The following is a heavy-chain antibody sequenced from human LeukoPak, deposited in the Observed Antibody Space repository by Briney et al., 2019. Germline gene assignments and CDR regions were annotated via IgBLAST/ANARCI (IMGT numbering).Heavy chain of an antibody. D-gene: IGHD5-18*01. Sequence: SETLSLTCTVSGGSISSYYWSWIRQPPGKGLEWIGYIYYSGSTNYNPSLKSRVTISVDTSKNQFSLKLSSVTAADTAVYYCARDMDTAMPYYYYGMHVWGQGTTVTVSS. CDR2: IYYSGST. CDR1: GGSISSYY. V-gene: IGHV4-59*12. J-gene: IGHJ6*02. CDR3: ARDMDTAMPYYYYGMHV.